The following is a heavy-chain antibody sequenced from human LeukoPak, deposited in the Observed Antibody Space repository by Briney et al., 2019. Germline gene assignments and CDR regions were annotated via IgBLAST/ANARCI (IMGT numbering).Heavy chain of an antibody. J-gene: IGHJ4*02. D-gene: IGHD3-9*01. V-gene: IGHV3-21*01. CDR3: ARALFDILTGYYPFLDY. CDR1: RFTFSNYT. CDR2: ISSSSVYI. Sequence: GGSLRLSCAASRFTFSNYTLNWVRQAPGKGLEWVSSISSSSVYISYADSVKGRFTVSRDNAKNSLYLQMNSLRAEDTAVYYCARALFDILTGYYPFLDYWGQGTLVTVSS.